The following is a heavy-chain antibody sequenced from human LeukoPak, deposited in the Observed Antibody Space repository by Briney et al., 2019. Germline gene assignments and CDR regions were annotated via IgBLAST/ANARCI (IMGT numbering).Heavy chain of an antibody. CDR3: GKDWKVDS. Sequence: PGGSLRLSCAASGFTFSNYAMTWVRQAPGKGLEWVSAISDDGDAKYANSVKGRFMISRDNSRSTLFLHMNSLRADDTARYYCGKDWKVDSWGQGTLVTVSS. D-gene: IGHD1-1*01. V-gene: IGHV3-23*01. CDR1: GFTFSNYA. CDR2: ISDDGDA. J-gene: IGHJ4*02.